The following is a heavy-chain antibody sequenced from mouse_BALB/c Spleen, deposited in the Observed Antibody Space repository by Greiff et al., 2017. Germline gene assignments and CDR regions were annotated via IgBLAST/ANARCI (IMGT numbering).Heavy chain of an antibody. J-gene: IGHJ4*01. V-gene: IGHV2-4-1*01. CDR3: ARGKYGNYCYAMDY. CDR1: GFSLTSYG. Sequence: VQLKQSGPGLVQPSQSLSITCTVSGFSLTSYGVHWVRQSPGKGLEWLGVIWSGGSTDYNAAFISRLSISKDNSKSQVFFKMNSLQADDTAIYYCARGKYGNYCYAMDYWGQGTSVTVSS. D-gene: IGHD2-10*02. CDR2: IWSGGST.